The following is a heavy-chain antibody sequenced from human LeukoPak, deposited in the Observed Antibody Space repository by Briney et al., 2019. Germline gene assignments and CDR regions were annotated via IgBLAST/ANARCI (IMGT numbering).Heavy chain of an antibody. V-gene: IGHV1-18*01. CDR3: ARGSTMVRGKYNYYYMDV. D-gene: IGHD3-10*01. Sequence: ASVKVSCKVSGYTFTSYDISWVRQAPGQGLEWMGWISAYNGNTNYAQKVQGRVTMTTDTSTNTAYMELRSLRSDDTAVYYCARGSTMVRGKYNYYYMDVWGKGTTVTVSS. CDR1: GYTFTSYD. J-gene: IGHJ6*03. CDR2: ISAYNGNT.